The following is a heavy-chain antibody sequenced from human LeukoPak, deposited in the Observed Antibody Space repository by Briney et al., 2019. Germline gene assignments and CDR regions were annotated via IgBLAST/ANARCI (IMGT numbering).Heavy chain of an antibody. CDR3: AKDLGPTLWFGVR. CDR1: GFTFSSYA. Sequence: PGGSLRLSCAASGFTFSSYAMSWVRQAPGKGLEWVSAISGSVGSTYYADSVKGRFTISRDNSKNTLYLQMNSLRAEDTAVYYCAKDLGPTLWFGVRWGQGTLVTVSS. D-gene: IGHD3-10*01. V-gene: IGHV3-23*01. J-gene: IGHJ4*02. CDR2: ISGSVGST.